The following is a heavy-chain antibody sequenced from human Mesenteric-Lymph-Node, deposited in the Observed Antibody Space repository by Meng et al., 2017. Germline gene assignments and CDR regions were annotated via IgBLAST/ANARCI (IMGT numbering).Heavy chain of an antibody. D-gene: IGHD3-22*01. CDR2: ISGSGGST. CDR1: GFTFSSYA. Sequence: GESLKISCAASGFTFSSYAMSWVRQAPGKGLEWVSAISGSGGSTYYADSVKGRFTISRDNSKNTLYLQMNSLRAEDTALYYCAKDMGYDSSGSYFDYWGQGTLVTVSS. CDR3: AKDMGYDSSGSYFDY. J-gene: IGHJ4*02. V-gene: IGHV3-23*01.